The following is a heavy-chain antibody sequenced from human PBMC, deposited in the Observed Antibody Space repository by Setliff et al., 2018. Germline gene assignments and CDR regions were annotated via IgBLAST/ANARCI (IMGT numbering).Heavy chain of an antibody. CDR2: IIAVFGTP. D-gene: IGHD3-3*02. Sequence: GASVKVSCKASGDTFSTNDLSWVRQAPGQGLEWMGGIIAVFGTPNYAQKFQGRVTITADESTSTAYMELSSLRSDDTAMYYCARVVLHFWSGYYFSWGQGTLVTVSS. CDR1: GDTFSTND. J-gene: IGHJ4*02. CDR3: ARVVLHFWSGYYFS. V-gene: IGHV1-69*13.